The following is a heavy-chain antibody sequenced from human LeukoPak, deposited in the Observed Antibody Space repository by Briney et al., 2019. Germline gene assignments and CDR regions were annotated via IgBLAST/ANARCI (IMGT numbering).Heavy chain of an antibody. Sequence: GGSLRLSXAASGFTFRSYAMNWVGQAPGKGLEWVSGITNGGTAHYGDSVKGRFTISRDNSKSTLYLQMNTLSVEDTAVYYCAKGYYGSGSYYNPYFDYWGQGTLVTVSS. V-gene: IGHV3-23*01. CDR3: AKGYYGSGSYYNPYFDY. CDR2: ITNGGTA. J-gene: IGHJ4*02. CDR1: GFTFRSYA. D-gene: IGHD3-10*01.